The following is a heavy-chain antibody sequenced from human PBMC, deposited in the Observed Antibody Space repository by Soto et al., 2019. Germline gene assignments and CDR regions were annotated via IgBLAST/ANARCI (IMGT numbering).Heavy chain of an antibody. CDR2: INHSGNT. CDR3: ARGRGNWNYFRYYYYYMDV. V-gene: IGHV4-59*12. D-gene: IGHD1-7*01. J-gene: IGHJ6*03. CDR1: GCSISSYY. Sequence: SSETLSLTCTVSGCSISSYYWSWIRQPPGKGLEWIGEINHSGNTNYNPSLKSRVTISVDTSKNQFSLKLSSVTAADTAVYYCARGRGNWNYFRYYYYYMDVWGKGTTVTVSS.